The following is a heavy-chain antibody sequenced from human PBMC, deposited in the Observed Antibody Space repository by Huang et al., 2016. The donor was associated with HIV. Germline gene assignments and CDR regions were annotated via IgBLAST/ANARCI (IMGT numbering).Heavy chain of an antibody. CDR2: ISVDSTST. CDR3: AKGGHGGHHGYDRIDY. D-gene: IGHD5-12*01. CDR1: CFPFRDYA. J-gene: IGHJ4*02. V-gene: IGHV3-21*02. Sequence: EVQVVQSGGGLVKPGGALRLSCIAFCFPFRDYAMHWVRQATGKGLVWVSSISVDSTSTYYAYSVKGRFSISRDDSKNSLSLQMCSLRDDDTAVYYCAKGGHGGHHGYDRIDYWGQGTQVTVSS.